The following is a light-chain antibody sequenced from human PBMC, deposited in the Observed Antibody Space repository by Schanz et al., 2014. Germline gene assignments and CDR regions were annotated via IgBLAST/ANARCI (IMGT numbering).Light chain of an antibody. CDR3: QQYGNIPWT. Sequence: EIVLTQSPGTLSLSPGERATLSCRASQSLSSDYLAWYQQRPGQAPRLLIYGASSRATGTPDRFSGSGSGTDFTLTISRMEPEDFAVYFCQQYGNIPWTFGQGTKVDI. CDR2: GAS. V-gene: IGKV3-20*01. CDR1: QSLSSDY. J-gene: IGKJ1*01.